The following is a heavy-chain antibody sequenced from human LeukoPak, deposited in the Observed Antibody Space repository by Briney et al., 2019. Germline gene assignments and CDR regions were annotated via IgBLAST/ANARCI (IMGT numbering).Heavy chain of an antibody. V-gene: IGHV4-59*12. Sequence: SETLSLTCTVSGGSISSYYWSWIRQPPGKGLEWIGYIYYSGSTNYNPSLKSRVTISVDTSKNQFSLKLSSVTAADTAMYFCAREPIHSGWQYYFDYWGQGTLVTVSS. CDR3: AREPIHSGWQYYFDY. CDR2: IYYSGST. CDR1: GGSISSYY. J-gene: IGHJ4*02. D-gene: IGHD6-19*01.